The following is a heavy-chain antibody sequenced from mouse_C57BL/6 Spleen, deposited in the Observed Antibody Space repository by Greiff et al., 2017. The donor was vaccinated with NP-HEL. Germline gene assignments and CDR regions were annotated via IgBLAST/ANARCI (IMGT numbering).Heavy chain of an antibody. CDR2: ISYDGSN. V-gene: IGHV3-6*01. J-gene: IGHJ4*01. CDR3: ARYSNYVYYYAMDY. D-gene: IGHD2-5*01. CDR1: GYSITSGYY. Sequence: ESGPGLVKPSQSLSLTCSVTGYSITSGYYWNWIRQFPGNKLEWMGYISYDGSNNYNPSLKNRISITRDTSKNQFFLKLNSVTTEDTATYYCARYSNYVYYYAMDYWGQGTSVTVSS.